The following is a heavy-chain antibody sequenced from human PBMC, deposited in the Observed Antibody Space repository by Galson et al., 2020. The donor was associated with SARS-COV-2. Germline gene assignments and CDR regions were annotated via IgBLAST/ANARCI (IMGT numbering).Heavy chain of an antibody. CDR3: VRVGYCTGSTCYSSDFYYMDV. J-gene: IGHJ6*03. Sequence: GESLKISCAASGFTFNDHHMDWVRQAPGKGLEWVGRSRNKANSYTAEYAASVKGRFTISRDDSKNSLHLQMNSLKTEDTAIYYCVRVGYCTGSTCYSSDFYYMDVWGKGTTVTVSS. CDR2: SRNKANSYTA. CDR1: GFTFNDHH. V-gene: IGHV3-72*01. D-gene: IGHD2-8*02.